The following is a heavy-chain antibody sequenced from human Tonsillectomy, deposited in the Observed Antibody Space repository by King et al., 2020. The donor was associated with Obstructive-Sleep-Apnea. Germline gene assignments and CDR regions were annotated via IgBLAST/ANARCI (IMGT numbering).Heavy chain of an antibody. J-gene: IGHJ4*01. CDR1: GYTFTGYY. CDR3: ATVAVATATFYFDY. CDR2: INPYSGGT. V-gene: IGHV1-2*02. Sequence: QLVQSGAEVKKPGASVKVSCKASGYTFTGYYIHWVRQAPGHGLEWMGWINPYSGGTNYAQKFQGRVTITRDTSISTAYMELSSLRSDDTAVYYCATVAVATATFYFDYWGHGTLVTVSS. D-gene: IGHD4-17*01.